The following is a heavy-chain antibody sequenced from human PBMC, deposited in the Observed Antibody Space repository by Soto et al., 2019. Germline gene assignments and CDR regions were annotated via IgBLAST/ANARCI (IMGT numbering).Heavy chain of an antibody. CDR3: ARDPSGGYGDYFDY. V-gene: IGHV3-48*01. CDR2: ISSSSSTI. D-gene: IGHD4-17*01. Sequence: GGSLRLSCAASGFTFSSYSMNWVRQAPGKGLEWVSYISSSSSTIYYADSVKGRFTISRDNAKNSLYLQMNSLRAEDTAVYYCARDPSGGYGDYFDYWGQGTLVTVSS. CDR1: GFTFSSYS. J-gene: IGHJ4*02.